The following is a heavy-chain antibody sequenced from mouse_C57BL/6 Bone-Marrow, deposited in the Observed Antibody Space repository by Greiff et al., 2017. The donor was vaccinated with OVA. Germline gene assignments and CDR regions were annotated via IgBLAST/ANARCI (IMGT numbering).Heavy chain of an antibody. D-gene: IGHD1-1*01. V-gene: IGHV1-81*01. J-gene: IGHJ1*03. CDR3: ARAGIYYYGSSSCWYFDV. CDR1: GYTFTSYG. CDR2: IYPRSGNT. Sequence: VQLQQSGAELARPGASVKLSCKASGYTFTSYGISWVKQRTGQGLEWIGEIYPRSGNTYYNEKFKGKATLTADKSSSTAYMELRSLTSEDSAVYFCARAGIYYYGSSSCWYFDVWGTGTTVTVSS.